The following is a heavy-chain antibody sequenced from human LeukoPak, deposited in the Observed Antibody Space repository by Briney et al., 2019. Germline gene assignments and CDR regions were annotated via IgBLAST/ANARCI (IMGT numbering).Heavy chain of an antibody. V-gene: IGHV3-23*01. CDR1: GFTFSTYA. CDR2: IGGSDGRT. J-gene: IGHJ6*03. D-gene: IGHD3-22*01. CDR3: AKDSSSYDWGYMDV. Sequence: GGSLRLSCAASGFTFSTYAMSWVRQAPGKGLEWVSLIGGSDGRTRYADSVKGRFTISRDNSKNTLYLEMNSLRAEDTAVYYCAKDSSSYDWGYMDVWGKGTTAT.